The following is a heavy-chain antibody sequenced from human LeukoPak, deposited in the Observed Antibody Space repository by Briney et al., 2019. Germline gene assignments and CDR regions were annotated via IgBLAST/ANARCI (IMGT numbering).Heavy chain of an antibody. CDR1: GFTFSSYE. J-gene: IGHJ4*02. Sequence: GGSLRLSCAASGFTFSSYEMNWVRQAPGKGLEWVSYISSSGSTIYYADSVKGRFTISRDNAKNSLYLQMNSLRAEDTAVYYCAKDLITFGGVIAIIDYWGQGTLVSVSS. CDR3: AKDLITFGGVIAIIDY. V-gene: IGHV3-48*03. D-gene: IGHD3-16*02. CDR2: ISSSGSTI.